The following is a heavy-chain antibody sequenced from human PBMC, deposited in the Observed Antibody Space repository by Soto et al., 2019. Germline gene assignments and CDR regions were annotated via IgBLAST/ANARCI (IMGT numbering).Heavy chain of an antibody. CDR3: ARHATDKWNHNYYYGMDV. Sequence: GESLKISCKGSGYSFITYWIGWVRQMPGKGLEWMGLIYPGDSDTRYNPSFQGQVTISADKSIITAYLQWGSLRASDTAMYYCARHATDKWNHNYYYGMDVWGQGTTVTVSS. CDR2: IYPGDSDT. J-gene: IGHJ6*02. V-gene: IGHV5-51*01. D-gene: IGHD1-20*01. CDR1: GYSFITYW.